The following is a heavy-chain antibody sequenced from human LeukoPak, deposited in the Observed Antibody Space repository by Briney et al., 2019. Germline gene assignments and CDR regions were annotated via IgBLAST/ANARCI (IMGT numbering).Heavy chain of an antibody. CDR3: AKDVFGMGYCSGGSCPNDY. CDR2: IKQDGSEK. D-gene: IGHD2-15*01. J-gene: IGHJ4*02. CDR1: GFTFSSYW. V-gene: IGHV3-7*01. Sequence: GGSLRLSCAASGFTFSSYWMSWVRQAPGKGLEWVANIKQDGSEKYYVDSVKGRFTISGDNAKNSLCLQMSSLRAEDTAVYYCAKDVFGMGYCSGGSCPNDYWGQGTLVTVSS.